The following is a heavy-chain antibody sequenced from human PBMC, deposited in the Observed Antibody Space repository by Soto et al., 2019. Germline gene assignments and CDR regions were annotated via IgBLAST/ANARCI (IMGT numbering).Heavy chain of an antibody. J-gene: IGHJ6*02. Sequence: ASVKVSCKASGYTFTSYDINWVQQATGQGLEWMGWMNPNSGNTGYAQKFQGRVTMTRNTSISTAYMELSSLRSEDTAVYYCARGREMRRYYYYYYGMDVWGQGTTVTVSS. V-gene: IGHV1-8*01. CDR3: ARGREMRRYYYYYYGMDV. CDR2: MNPNSGNT. CDR1: GYTFTSYD. D-gene: IGHD1-26*01.